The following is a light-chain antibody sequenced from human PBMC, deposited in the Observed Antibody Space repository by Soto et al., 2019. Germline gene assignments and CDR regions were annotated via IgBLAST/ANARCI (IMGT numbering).Light chain of an antibody. J-gene: IGLJ2*01. Sequence: QPASVSGSPGQSITISCIGTSSDIGGYKYVSWYQQHPGKAPKLMIYDVSNRPSGVSNRFSGSKSGNTASLTISGLQAEDEADYYCSSYTNSGALVVFGGGTKLTVL. CDR1: SSDIGGYKY. CDR2: DVS. CDR3: SSYTNSGALVV. V-gene: IGLV2-14*03.